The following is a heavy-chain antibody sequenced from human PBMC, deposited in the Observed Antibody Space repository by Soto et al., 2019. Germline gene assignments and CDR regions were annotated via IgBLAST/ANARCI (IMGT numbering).Heavy chain of an antibody. CDR3: ARRGRTLPHYSYYMDV. CDR1: GFTFSNYV. Sequence: EVQLLEYGGGLVQPGGSLRLSCAASGFTFSNYVMSWVRQAPGKGLEWVSSVSNSGSNTYYAESVKGRVTISRVNSNNTLYLQMNSLRAEDTALYYCARRGRTLPHYSYYMDVWGKGTTVTVSS. V-gene: IGHV3-23*01. CDR2: VSNSGSNT. J-gene: IGHJ6*03.